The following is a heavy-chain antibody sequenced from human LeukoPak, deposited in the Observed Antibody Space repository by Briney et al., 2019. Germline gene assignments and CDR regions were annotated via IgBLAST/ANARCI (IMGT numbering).Heavy chain of an antibody. CDR1: GFSLSTSGVG. D-gene: IGHD3-3*01. V-gene: IGHV2-5*02. J-gene: IGHJ3*02. CDR3: ARPVLRFLEWFDAFDI. Sequence: ESGPTLVNPTQTLTLTCTFSGFSLSTSGVGVGWIRQPPGKALEWLAVIYWDDDKRYSPSLNSRLIITKDTSKNQVVLTMTNMDPVDTATYYCARPVLRFLEWFDAFDIWGQGTMVTVSS. CDR2: IYWDDDK.